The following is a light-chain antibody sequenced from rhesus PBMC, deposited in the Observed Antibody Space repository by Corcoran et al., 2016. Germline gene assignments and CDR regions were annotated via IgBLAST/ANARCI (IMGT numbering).Light chain of an antibody. CDR3: QHGYGTPRT. Sequence: DIQMTQSPSSLSASVGDRVTITCRASENVNNYLTWYQQKQGKAPKLLIYKASTLQRGVPSRFSGRGSGKDYTFTFTSLQPEDVATYYCQHGYGTPRTFGQGTKVEIK. CDR2: KAS. V-gene: IGKV1-74*01. J-gene: IGKJ1*01. CDR1: ENVNNY.